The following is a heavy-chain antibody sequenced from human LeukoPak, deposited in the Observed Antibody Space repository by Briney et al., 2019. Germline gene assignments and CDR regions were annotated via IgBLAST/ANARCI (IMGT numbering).Heavy chain of an antibody. CDR2: INPTGGST. CDR3: ARGTSYSSSWYYVDYYYYGMDV. V-gene: IGHV1-46*01. D-gene: IGHD6-13*01. CDR1: GYTFPSYF. J-gene: IGHJ6*02. Sequence: ASVKVSCKASGYTFPSYFMHWVRQAPGQGLEWMGIINPTGGSTTHAQKFQGRVTMTRDTSTSTVYMELSSLRSEDTAVYYCARGTSYSSSWYYVDYYYYGMDVWGQGTTVTVSS.